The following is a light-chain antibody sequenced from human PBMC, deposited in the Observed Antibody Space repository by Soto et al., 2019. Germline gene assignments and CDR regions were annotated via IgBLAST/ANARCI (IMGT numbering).Light chain of an antibody. Sequence: QSALTQPASVSGSPGQSITFSCTGTSSDVGSYDLVSWYQHHPGKAPKLMIYEVSKRPSGVSNRFSGSKSGNTASLTISGLQAEDEADYYCCSYAGSNSYVFGTGTKVTVL. V-gene: IGLV2-23*02. CDR3: CSYAGSNSYV. CDR1: SSDVGSYDL. J-gene: IGLJ1*01. CDR2: EVS.